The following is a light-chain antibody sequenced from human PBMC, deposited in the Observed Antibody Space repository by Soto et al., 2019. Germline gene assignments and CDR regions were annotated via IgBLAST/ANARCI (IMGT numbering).Light chain of an antibody. CDR2: YDS. CDR3: QVWDISSDHVV. Sequence: SYELTQPPSLSVAPGNTATITCGGNNIGNKSVHWYQQRPGQAPMLVMYYDSDRPSGIPELLSGSNFGNTATLTITRVEAGDEADYYCQVWDISSDHVVFGGGTKLTVL. V-gene: IGLV3-21*04. CDR1: NIGNKS. J-gene: IGLJ2*01.